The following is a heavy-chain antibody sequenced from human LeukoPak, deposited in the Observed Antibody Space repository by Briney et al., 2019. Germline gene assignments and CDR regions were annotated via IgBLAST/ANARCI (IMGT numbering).Heavy chain of an antibody. J-gene: IGHJ5*02. CDR2: ISAYNGNT. Sequence: ASVKVSCKASGYTFTSYGISWVRQAPGQGLEWMGWISAYNGNTNYAQKLQGRVTMTTDTSTSTAYMELSSLRSEDTAVYYCARARGGGAVAGSFDPWGQGTLVTVSS. D-gene: IGHD6-19*01. CDR3: ARARGGGAVAGSFDP. V-gene: IGHV1-18*01. CDR1: GYTFTSYG.